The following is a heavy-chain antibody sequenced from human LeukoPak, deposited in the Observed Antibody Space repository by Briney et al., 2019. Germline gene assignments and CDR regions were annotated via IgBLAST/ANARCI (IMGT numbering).Heavy chain of an antibody. J-gene: IGHJ4*02. D-gene: IGHD2-2*01. CDR2: ISAYNGNT. V-gene: IGHV1-18*01. CDR1: GYTFTSYG. Sequence: ASVKVSCKASGYTFTSYGISWVRQAPGQGLEWMGWISAYNGNTNYAQKLQGRVTMTTDTSTSTAYMELRSLRSDDTAVYYCARDSCRDSTSSRSDYWGQGTLVTVSS. CDR3: ARDSCRDSTSSRSDY.